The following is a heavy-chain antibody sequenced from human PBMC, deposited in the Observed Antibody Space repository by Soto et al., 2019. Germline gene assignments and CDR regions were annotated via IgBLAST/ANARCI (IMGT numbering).Heavy chain of an antibody. CDR3: ARGPDYYDSSGYSWFDP. V-gene: IGHV4-59*01. D-gene: IGHD3-22*01. CDR2: IYYSGST. CDR1: GGSISSYY. Sequence: QVQLQESGPGLVKPSETLSLTCTVSGGSISSYYWSWIRQPPGKGLEWMGYIYYSGSTNYNPSLKSRVTISVDTSKNQFSLKLSSVTAADTAVYYCARGPDYYDSSGYSWFDPWGQGTLVTVSS. J-gene: IGHJ5*02.